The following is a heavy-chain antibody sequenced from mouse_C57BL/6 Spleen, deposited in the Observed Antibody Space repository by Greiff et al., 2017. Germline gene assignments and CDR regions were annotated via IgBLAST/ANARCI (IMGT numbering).Heavy chain of an antibody. J-gene: IGHJ2*01. CDR2: INPNNGGT. Sequence: EVQLQESGPELVKPGASVKMSCKASGYTFTDYNMHWVKQSHGKSLEWIGYINPNNGGTSYNQKFKGKATLTVNKSSSTAYMELRSLTSEDSAVYYCARFYYDYAAGDYWGQGTTLTVSS. CDR3: ARFYYDYAAGDY. D-gene: IGHD2-4*01. CDR1: GYTFTDYN. V-gene: IGHV1-22*01.